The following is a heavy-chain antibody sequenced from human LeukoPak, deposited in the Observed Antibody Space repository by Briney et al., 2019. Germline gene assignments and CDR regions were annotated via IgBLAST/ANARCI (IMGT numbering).Heavy chain of an antibody. J-gene: IGHJ4*02. V-gene: IGHV1-18*01. CDR3: ARDRGERSYYSSSWYIREVPYYFDY. Sequence: GASVKVSCKASGYTFTSYGIIWVRQAPGQGLEWMGWISAYNGNTNYAQKLQGRVTMTTDTSTSTAYMELRSLRSDDTAVYYCARDRGERSYYSSSWYIREVPYYFDYWGQGTLVTVSS. CDR1: GYTFTSYG. D-gene: IGHD6-13*01. CDR2: ISAYNGNT.